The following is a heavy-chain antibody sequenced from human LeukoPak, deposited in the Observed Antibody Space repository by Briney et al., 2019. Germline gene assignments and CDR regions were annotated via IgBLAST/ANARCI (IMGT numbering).Heavy chain of an antibody. CDR3: ARERRYFDEYYYYYYYMDV. CDR1: GFTVSSNY. CDR2: IYSGGST. J-gene: IGHJ6*03. D-gene: IGHD3-9*01. V-gene: IGHV3-53*01. Sequence: PGGSLRLSCAASGFTVSSNYMSWVRQAPGKGLEWVSVIYSGGSTYYADSVKGRFTISRDNSKNTLYLQMNSLRAEDTAVYYCARERRYFDEYYYYYYYMDVWGKGTTVTVSS.